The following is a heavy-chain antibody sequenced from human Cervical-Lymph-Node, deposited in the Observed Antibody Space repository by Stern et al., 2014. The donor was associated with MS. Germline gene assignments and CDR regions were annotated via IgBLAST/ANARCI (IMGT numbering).Heavy chain of an antibody. V-gene: IGHV4-59*11. CDR1: GGSTSTHY. J-gene: IGHJ2*01. Sequence: QLQLQESGPRLVMPSETLSLTCTVSGGSTSTHYWSWIRQPPGKGLEVIWYIYYSGSAIVNPSVKRRVTMSVDTSKNQFSMNLKSVTAADTAVYYCARSSSAATYHDEGSGYPWYFDLWGRGTLVVVSS. D-gene: IGHD3-22*01. CDR2: IYYSGSA. CDR3: ARSSSAATYHDEGSGYPWYFDL.